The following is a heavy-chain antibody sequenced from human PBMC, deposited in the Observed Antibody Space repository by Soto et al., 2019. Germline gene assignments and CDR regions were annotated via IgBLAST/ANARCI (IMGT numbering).Heavy chain of an antibody. CDR2: IKQDGSEK. D-gene: IGHD2-2*01. V-gene: IGHV3-7*01. J-gene: IGHJ6*03. CDR3: ARRYCSSTSCYFYYYYMDV. CDR1: GFTFSSYW. Sequence: GGSLRLSCAASGFTFSSYWMSWVRQAPGKGLEWVANIKQDGSEKYYVDSVKGRFTISRDNAKNSLYLQMDSLRAEDTAVYYCARRYCSSTSCYFYYYYMDVWGKGTTVTVSS.